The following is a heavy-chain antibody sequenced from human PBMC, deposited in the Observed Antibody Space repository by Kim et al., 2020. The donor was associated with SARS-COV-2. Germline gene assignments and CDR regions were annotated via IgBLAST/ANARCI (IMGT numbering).Heavy chain of an antibody. CDR3: AIQWFGAVYGMDG. V-gene: IGHV4-34*01. J-gene: IGHJ6*02. Sequence: SETLSLTCAVYGGSFSGYYWSWIRQPPGKGLEWIGEINHSGSTNYNPSLKSRVTISVDTSKNQFSLKLSSVTAADTAVYYCAIQWFGAVYGMDGCGQGTTGTVSS. CDR2: INHSGST. CDR1: GGSFSGYY. D-gene: IGHD3-10*01.